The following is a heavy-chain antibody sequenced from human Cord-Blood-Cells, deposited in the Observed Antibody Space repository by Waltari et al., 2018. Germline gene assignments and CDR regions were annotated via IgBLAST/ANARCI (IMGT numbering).Heavy chain of an antibody. D-gene: IGHD6-13*01. CDR1: GFTVSSNY. Sequence: EVQLVESGGGLIQPGGSLRLSCAASGFTVSSNYMSWVRQAPGKGVGWVSVIYSGGSTYYADSVKGRFTISRDNSKNTLYLQMNSLRAEDTAVYYCARDSSSWYAFDIWGQGTMVTVSS. J-gene: IGHJ3*02. V-gene: IGHV3-53*01. CDR2: IYSGGST. CDR3: ARDSSSWYAFDI.